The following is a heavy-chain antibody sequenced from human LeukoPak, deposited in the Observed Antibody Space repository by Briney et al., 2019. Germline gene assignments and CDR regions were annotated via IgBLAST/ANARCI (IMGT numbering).Heavy chain of an antibody. J-gene: IGHJ4*02. V-gene: IGHV4-4*02. CDR2: IYETGST. Sequence: PSGTLSLTCTISGDSISSTNWWSWVRQPPGKGREWIGQIYETGSTNYNSSLKSRVTISLDESKNQFSLKLSSVTAADTAVYYCARRNRGSSTSWTLDYWGQGILVTVSS. CDR1: GDSISSTNW. CDR3: ARRNRGSSTSWTLDY. D-gene: IGHD2-8*01.